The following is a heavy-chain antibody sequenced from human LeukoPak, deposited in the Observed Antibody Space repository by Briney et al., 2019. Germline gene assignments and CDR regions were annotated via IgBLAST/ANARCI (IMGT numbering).Heavy chain of an antibody. D-gene: IGHD1-26*01. Sequence: SETLSLTCTVSCDSFSSYYWSCIRQPPGKGLEWVAYIHHNGDTNYSPSLKSRVTTAVDTSTNQFSLKLTSVTAAGTAVYYCAKHANVGTYPLYYWGQGTLVTVSS. CDR1: CDSFSSYY. CDR2: IHHNGDT. J-gene: IGHJ4*02. CDR3: AKHANVGTYPLYY. V-gene: IGHV4-59*08.